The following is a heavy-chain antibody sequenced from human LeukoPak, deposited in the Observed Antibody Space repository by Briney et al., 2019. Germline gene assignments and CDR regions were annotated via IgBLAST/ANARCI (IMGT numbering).Heavy chain of an antibody. D-gene: IGHD3-10*01. CDR3: AKDNLMYYYGSGSPDY. CDR2: ISSSSSYI. Sequence: PGGSLRLSCAASGFTFSSYSMNWVRQAPGKGLEWVSSISSSSSYIYYADSVKGRFTISRDNSKNTLYLQMNSLRAEDTAVYYCAKDNLMYYYGSGSPDYWGQGTLVTVSS. J-gene: IGHJ4*02. CDR1: GFTFSSYS. V-gene: IGHV3-21*01.